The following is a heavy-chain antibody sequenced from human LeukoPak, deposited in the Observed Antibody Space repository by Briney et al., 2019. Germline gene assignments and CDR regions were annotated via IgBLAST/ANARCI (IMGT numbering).Heavy chain of an antibody. CDR2: IIPIFGTA. Sequence: GASVKVSCKASGGTFSSYAISWVRQAPGQGLEWMGGIIPIFGTANYAQKFQGRVTITTDESTSTAYMVLSSLRPEDTAVYYCARKNYCSGGSCYSRGWFDPWGQGTLVTVSS. J-gene: IGHJ5*02. V-gene: IGHV1-69*05. D-gene: IGHD2-15*01. CDR3: ARKNYCSGGSCYSRGWFDP. CDR1: GGTFSSYA.